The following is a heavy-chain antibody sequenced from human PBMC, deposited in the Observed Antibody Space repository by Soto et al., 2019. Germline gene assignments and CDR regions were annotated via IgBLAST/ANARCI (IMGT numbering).Heavy chain of an antibody. CDR1: GFSFDNRG. V-gene: IGHV3-23*01. CDR3: ARLGFPFIGYDYEWRKVFDF. Sequence: GGSLRLSCAASGFSFDNRGMTWVRQAPGKGLEWVSGISGSAGTSAYADSVKGRFIISRDNSKNTLYLQMSSLRAEDTAVYYCARLGFPFIGYDYEWRKVFDFWGQGSPVTVSS. J-gene: IGHJ4*02. D-gene: IGHD5-12*01. CDR2: ISGSAGTS.